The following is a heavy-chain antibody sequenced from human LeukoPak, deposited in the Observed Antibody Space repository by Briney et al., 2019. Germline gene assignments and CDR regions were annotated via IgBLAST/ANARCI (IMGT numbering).Heavy chain of an antibody. J-gene: IGHJ4*03. Sequence: SETLSLTCAVYGVSFSRYYWSWIRQSPGKGLEWIAEIDHRGDTNYNPSVKSRVTISVDTSKNQFSLKVRSLSAADTAVYYCARGATISETGYFDFWSQGTLVTVSS. D-gene: IGHD5-24*01. V-gene: IGHV4-34*01. CDR2: IDHRGDT. CDR3: ARGATISETGYFDF. CDR1: GVSFSRYY.